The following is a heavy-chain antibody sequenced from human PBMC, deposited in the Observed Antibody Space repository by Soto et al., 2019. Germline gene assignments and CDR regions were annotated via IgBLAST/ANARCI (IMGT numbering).Heavy chain of an antibody. J-gene: IGHJ4*02. V-gene: IGHV3-21*06. CDR2: ISSSSSYI. Sequence: GGSLRLSCAASGFAFSSYSMNWVRQAPGKGLEWVSSISSSSSYIYYADSVKGRFTISRDNAKNSLYLQMNSLRAEDTAVYYCARADEKLHISGWYFDYWGQGTLVTVSS. D-gene: IGHD6-19*01. CDR3: ARADEKLHISGWYFDY. CDR1: GFAFSSYS.